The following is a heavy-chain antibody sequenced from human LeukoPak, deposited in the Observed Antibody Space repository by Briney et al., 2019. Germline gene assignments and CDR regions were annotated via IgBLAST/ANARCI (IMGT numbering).Heavy chain of an antibody. V-gene: IGHV3-7*05. CDR3: ARKMNIVGAQGWAYGLDV. CDR2: IKHDGSDK. Sequence: GGSLRLSCAASGFTFSSYGMHWVRQAPGKGLEWVANIKHDGSDKKYVDSVKGRFTISRDNAKRSLYLQMNSLRAEDTAVYYCARKMNIVGAQGWAYGLDVWGHGTTVTVSS. J-gene: IGHJ6*02. CDR1: GFTFSSYG. D-gene: IGHD1-26*01.